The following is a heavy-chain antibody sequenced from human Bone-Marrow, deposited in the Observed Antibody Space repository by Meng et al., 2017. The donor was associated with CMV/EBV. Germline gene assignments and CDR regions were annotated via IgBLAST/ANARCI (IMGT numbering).Heavy chain of an antibody. CDR2: ISYDGSNK. V-gene: IGHV3-30-3*01. Sequence: QVALVESGGGVVQPGRSIRLSCAASGFTFSSYAMHWVRQAPGKGLEWVAVISYDGSNKYYADSVKGRFTISRDNSKNTLYLQMNSLRAEDTAVYYCARGAVGPSGDYWGQGTLVTVSS. CDR1: GFTFSSYA. D-gene: IGHD1-26*01. J-gene: IGHJ4*02. CDR3: ARGAVGPSGDY.